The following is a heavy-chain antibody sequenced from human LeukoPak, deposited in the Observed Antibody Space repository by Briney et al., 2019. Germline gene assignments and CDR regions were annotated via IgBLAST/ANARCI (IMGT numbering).Heavy chain of an antibody. CDR1: GFTFSDHY. V-gene: IGHV3-30-3*01. CDR3: ASWHYDSNLDY. Sequence: GGSLRLSCVASGFTFSDHYMDWVRQAPGKGLEWVAVISYDGSNKYYADSVKGRFTISRDNSKNTLYLQMNSLRAEDTAVYYCASWHYDSNLDYWGQGTLVTVSS. D-gene: IGHD3-3*01. CDR2: ISYDGSNK. J-gene: IGHJ4*02.